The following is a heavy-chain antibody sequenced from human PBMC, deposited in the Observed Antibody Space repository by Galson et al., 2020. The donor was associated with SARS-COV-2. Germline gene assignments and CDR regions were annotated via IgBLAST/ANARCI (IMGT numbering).Heavy chain of an antibody. CDR1: GGSISGYH. D-gene: IGHD2-8*02. J-gene: IGHJ4*02. CDR2: IYFTGTT. CDR3: ARVAFVGYCTGGVCPLDH. V-gene: IGHV4-59*01. Sequence: SETLSLTCTVPGGSISGYHWSWIRQPPGKGLEWIGYIYFTGTTNYNPSLKGRVTISMDTSENQFSLKLSSVTAAGTAVYYCARVAFVGYCTGGVCPLDHWGQGTLVTVSS.